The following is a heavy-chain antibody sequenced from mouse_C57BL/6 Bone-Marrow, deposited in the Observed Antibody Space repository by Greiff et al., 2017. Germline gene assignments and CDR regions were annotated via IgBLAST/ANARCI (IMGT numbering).Heavy chain of an antibody. CDR2: ISSGSSTI. J-gene: IGHJ3*01. CDR1: GFTFSDYG. D-gene: IGHD2-4*01. V-gene: IGHV5-17*01. CDR3: ATITTRFAY. Sequence: DVQLVESGGGLVKPGGSLTLSCAASGFTFSDYGMHWVRQAPEKGLEWVAYISSGSSTIYYADTVKGRFTISSDTAKNTLFLQMTSLRSEDTAMYYCATITTRFAYWGQGTLVTVSA.